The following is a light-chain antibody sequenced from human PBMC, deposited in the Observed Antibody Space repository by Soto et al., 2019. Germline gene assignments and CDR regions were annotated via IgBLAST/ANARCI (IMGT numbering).Light chain of an antibody. Sequence: DIVLTQSPATLSLSPGERATLSCRASQSVSSYLAWYQQKPGQAPRLLIYGASNRAPGIPARFSGSGSGTGFTLTISSLKPEDFALYYCHQRSNWPPTFGQGTRLEMK. CDR3: HQRSNWPPT. J-gene: IGKJ5*01. V-gene: IGKV3-11*01. CDR2: GAS. CDR1: QSVSSY.